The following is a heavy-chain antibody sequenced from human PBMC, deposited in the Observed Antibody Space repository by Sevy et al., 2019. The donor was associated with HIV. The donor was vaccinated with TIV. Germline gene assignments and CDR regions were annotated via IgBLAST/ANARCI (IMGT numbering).Heavy chain of an antibody. CDR3: ARVPTYYYGSATYFDY. CDR1: GYNFASDG. V-gene: IGHV1-18*04. Sequence: ASVKVSCKASGYNFASDGFSWVRQAPGQGLEWMGWIGVYNGNAKYAQVFQDRFTMTTDTSTSTAYMELRSLGSDDTAVYYCARVPTYYYGSATYFDYWGQGTLVTVSS. J-gene: IGHJ4*02. D-gene: IGHD3-10*01. CDR2: IGVYNGNA.